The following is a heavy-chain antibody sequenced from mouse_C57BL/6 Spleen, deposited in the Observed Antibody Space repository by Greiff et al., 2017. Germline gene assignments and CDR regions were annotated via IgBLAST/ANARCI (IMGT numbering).Heavy chain of an antibody. J-gene: IGHJ2*01. Sequence: VQLQQSGAELVRPGTSVTVSCKASGYAFTNYLIERVKQRPGQGLEWIGVINPGSGGTNYNEKFKGKATLTADKSSSTAYMQLSSLTSEDSAVYFCARESYGSSPLDYWGQGTTLTVSS. D-gene: IGHD1-1*01. CDR2: INPGSGGT. V-gene: IGHV1-54*01. CDR3: ARESYGSSPLDY. CDR1: GYAFTNYL.